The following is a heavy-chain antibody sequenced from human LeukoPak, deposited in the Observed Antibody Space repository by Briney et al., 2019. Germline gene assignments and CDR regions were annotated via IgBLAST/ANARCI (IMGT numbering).Heavy chain of an antibody. CDR1: GFTFSSYS. J-gene: IGHJ4*02. Sequence: GGSLRLSCAASGFTFSSYSMNWVRQAPGKGLEWVSHISSSSSTIYYADSVKGRFTISRDNAKNSLYLQMNSLRAEDTAVYYCARAGELVVVVPAATFDYWGQGTLVTVSS. D-gene: IGHD2-2*01. V-gene: IGHV3-48*01. CDR3: ARAGELVVVVPAATFDY. CDR2: ISSSSSTI.